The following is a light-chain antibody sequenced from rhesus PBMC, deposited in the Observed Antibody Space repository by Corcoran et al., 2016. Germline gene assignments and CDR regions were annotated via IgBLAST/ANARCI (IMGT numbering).Light chain of an antibody. CDR3: QQHTSYPWT. CDR2: KAS. CDR1: QGISSY. J-gene: IGKJ1*01. Sequence: DIQMTQSPSSLSASVGDTVTITCRASQGISSYLAWYQQKPGKAPKLLIYKASTLQSGVPSRFRGSRSGSDFTLTLSSLQPEDFASYYGQQHTSYPWTFGQGTKVEIQ. V-gene: IGKV1-25*01.